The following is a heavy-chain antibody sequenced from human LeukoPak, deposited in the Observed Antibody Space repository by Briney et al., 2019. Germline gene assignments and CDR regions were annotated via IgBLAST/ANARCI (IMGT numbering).Heavy chain of an antibody. J-gene: IGHJ6*04. V-gene: IGHV4-30-2*01. CDR2: IYQSGST. CDR1: GGSICIGGYS. D-gene: IGHD3-10*01. CDR3: ARGTPDYYGSGSYYLAYGMDV. Sequence: SQTLCLTCAVSGGSICIGGYSWGWVRQPPGKGLGWIGYIYQSGSTYYNPSLKSRVTISVDRSKNQFSLKLSSVTAADTAVYYCARGTPDYYGSGSYYLAYGMDVWGKGTTVTVSS.